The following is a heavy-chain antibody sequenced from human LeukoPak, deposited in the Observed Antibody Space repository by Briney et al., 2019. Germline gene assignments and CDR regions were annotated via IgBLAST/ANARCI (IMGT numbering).Heavy chain of an antibody. D-gene: IGHD3-22*01. V-gene: IGHV4-61*02. CDR2: IYTSGST. CDR1: GGSISSGSYY. J-gene: IGHJ6*03. Sequence: PSETLSLTCTVSGGSISSGSYYWSWIRQPAGKGLEWIGRIYTSGSTNYNPSLKSRVTISVDTSKNQFSLKLSSVTAADTAVYYCARDEFYYDTSGYHPNYYYYMDVWGKGTTVTVSS. CDR3: ARDEFYYDTSGYHPNYYYYMDV.